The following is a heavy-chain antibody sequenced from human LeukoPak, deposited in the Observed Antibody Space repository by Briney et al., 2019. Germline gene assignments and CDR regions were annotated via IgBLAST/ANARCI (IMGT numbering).Heavy chain of an antibody. CDR1: GFTFSSYA. J-gene: IGHJ4*02. V-gene: IGHV3-23*01. D-gene: IGHD3-9*01. CDR3: AKFAFRSGTYDILTGYYSDY. CDR2: ISGSGGST. Sequence: GGSLRLSCAASGFTFSSYAMSWVRQAPGKGLEWVSAISGSGGSTYYADSVKGRFTISRDNSKNTLYLQMNSLRAEDTAVYYCAKFAFRSGTYDILTGYYSDYWGQGTLVTVPS.